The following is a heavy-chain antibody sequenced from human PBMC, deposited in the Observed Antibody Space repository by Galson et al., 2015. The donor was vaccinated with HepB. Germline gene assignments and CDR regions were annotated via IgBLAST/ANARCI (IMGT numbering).Heavy chain of an antibody. D-gene: IGHD3-10*01. CDR1: GFTFSSYA. CDR2: ISYDGSNK. Sequence: SLRLSCAASGFTFSSYAMHWVRQAPGKGLEWVAVISYDGSNKYYADSVKGRFTISRDNSKNTLYLQMNSLRAEDTAVYYCARFGLGRMVRGVKAQPPSDYWGQGTLVTVSS. J-gene: IGHJ4*02. CDR3: ARFGLGRMVRGVKAQPPSDY. V-gene: IGHV3-30*04.